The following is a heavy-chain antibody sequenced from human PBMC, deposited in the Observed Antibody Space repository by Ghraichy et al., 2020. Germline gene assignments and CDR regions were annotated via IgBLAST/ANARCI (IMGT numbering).Heavy chain of an antibody. Sequence: SETLSLTCTVSGGSISSYYWSWIRQPPGRGLGWLGYIFYSGSTNYNPSLKSRVTISVDTSKNQFSLKLSSVTAADTAVYYCARHPYSGYDWVDYWGQGTLVTVSS. CDR3: ARHPYSGYDWVDY. D-gene: IGHD5-12*01. CDR1: GGSISSYY. J-gene: IGHJ4*02. V-gene: IGHV4-59*08. CDR2: IFYSGST.